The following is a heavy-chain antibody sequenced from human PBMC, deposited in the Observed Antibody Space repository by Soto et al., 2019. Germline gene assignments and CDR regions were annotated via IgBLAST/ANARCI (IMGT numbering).Heavy chain of an antibody. CDR1: RDSITSYY. CDR3: ATSHRRGRTPLFSFDM. CDR2: VYYSGSS. V-gene: IGHV4-59*01. Sequence: QVQLQKSGPGLMKASETLSLTCKVSRDSITSYYFNWIRQAPGKGLEWLGYVYYSGSSSYSPSLKSRVSMSLDTSKSLVSLTLTSVTAADTAVYYCATSHRRGRTPLFSFDMWGQGTMVAVSS. D-gene: IGHD3-10*01. J-gene: IGHJ3*02.